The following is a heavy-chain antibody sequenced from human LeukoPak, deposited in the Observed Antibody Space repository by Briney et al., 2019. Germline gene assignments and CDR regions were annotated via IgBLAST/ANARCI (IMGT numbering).Heavy chain of an antibody. CDR2: INPNSSGT. CDR1: GYTFTGYY. CDR3: ATKTPLWFGELLGAFDI. Sequence: ASVKVSCKASGYTFTGYYMHWVRQAPGQGLEWMGWINPNSSGTNYAQKFQGRVTMTRDTSISTAYMELSRPRSDDTAVYYCATKTPLWFGELLGAFDIWGQGTMVTVSS. J-gene: IGHJ3*02. D-gene: IGHD3-10*01. V-gene: IGHV1-2*02.